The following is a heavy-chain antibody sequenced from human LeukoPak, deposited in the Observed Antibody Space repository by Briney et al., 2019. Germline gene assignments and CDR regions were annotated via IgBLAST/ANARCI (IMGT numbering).Heavy chain of an antibody. CDR1: GFTFSSYA. Sequence: GGSLRLSCAASGFTFSSYAMSWVRQAPGKGLEWVAAISGSGGNTYYADSVKGRFTISRDNSKNTLYLQMNSLRADDTAVYYCDCSGGSCKSYWGQGTLVTVSS. V-gene: IGHV3-23*01. CDR2: ISGSGGNT. CDR3: DCSGGSCKSY. J-gene: IGHJ4*02. D-gene: IGHD2-15*01.